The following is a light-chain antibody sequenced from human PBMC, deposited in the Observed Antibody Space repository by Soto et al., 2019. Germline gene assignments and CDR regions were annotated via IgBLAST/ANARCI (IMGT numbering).Light chain of an antibody. CDR2: KAS. V-gene: IGKV1-5*03. J-gene: IGKJ4*01. Sequence: DIQMTQSPSTLSASIGDRVTITCRASQSINKYLAWYQQKPGKAPKLLIYKASILDNGVPSRFSGIESGTEFPLTISSLQSDDYATSFCQKYDSYPLTFGGGTKVEIK. CDR3: QKYDSYPLT. CDR1: QSINKY.